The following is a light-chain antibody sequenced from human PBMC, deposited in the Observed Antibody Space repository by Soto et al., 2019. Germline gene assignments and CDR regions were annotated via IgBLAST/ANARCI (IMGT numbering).Light chain of an antibody. V-gene: IGKV1-5*03. J-gene: IGKJ4*01. CDR1: QSISTW. Sequence: DIQMTQSPSTLSASVGDRVTITCRASQSISTWLAWYQQKPGKAPKLLIYKASNLEGGVPSRFSGSGSGTEFTFTISSLQSDDFATYYCQQYNTYPLTFGGGTTVEIK. CDR2: KAS. CDR3: QQYNTYPLT.